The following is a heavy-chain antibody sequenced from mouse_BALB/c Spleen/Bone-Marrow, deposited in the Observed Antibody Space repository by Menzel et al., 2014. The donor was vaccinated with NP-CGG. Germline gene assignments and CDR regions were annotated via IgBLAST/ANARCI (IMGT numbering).Heavy chain of an antibody. D-gene: IGHD1-2*01. CDR2: IWSGGST. Sequence: VKLVESGPGLVQPSQSLSITCTVSGFSLTSNGVHWVRQPPGKGLEWLGVIWSGGSTDYNAAFISRLSISKDNSKSQVFFKMNSLQADDTAIYYCARQPLRRHAMDYWGQGTSVTVSS. V-gene: IGHV2-4*02. J-gene: IGHJ4*01. CDR3: ARQPLRRHAMDY. CDR1: GFSLTSNG.